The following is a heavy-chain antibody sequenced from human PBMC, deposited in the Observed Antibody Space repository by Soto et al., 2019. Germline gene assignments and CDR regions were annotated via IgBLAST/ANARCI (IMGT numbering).Heavy chain of an antibody. V-gene: IGHV4-34*01. D-gene: IGHD2-2*01. CDR1: GGYFSGYY. CDR2: IRHSGST. J-gene: IGHJ3*02. Sequence: QVQLQQWGAGLLKPSETLSLSCAVYGGYFSGYYWTWIRQTPGKGLEWIGQIRHSGSTNYKQSLKSRATRSADPSKSQFSLNLTSVTAADAGVYYCARGECSSIYCFTRWALDIWGQGTVVTVSS. CDR3: ARGECSSIYCFTRWALDI.